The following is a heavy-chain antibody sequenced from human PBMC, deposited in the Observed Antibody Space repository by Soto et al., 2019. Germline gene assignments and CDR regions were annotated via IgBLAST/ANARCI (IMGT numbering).Heavy chain of an antibody. CDR1: GYTFTDYF. J-gene: IGHJ5*02. CDR2: INPHSRGT. CDR3: ARVTLKAGNWFDP. Sequence: LGASVKVSCKASGYTFTDYFIHWVRQAPGQSFEWMGWINPHSRGTNYAQKFQGRVTMTRDTSNSTAYMELRGLTSDDTAVYYCARVTLKAGNWFDPWGQGTLVTVSS. V-gene: IGHV1-2*03.